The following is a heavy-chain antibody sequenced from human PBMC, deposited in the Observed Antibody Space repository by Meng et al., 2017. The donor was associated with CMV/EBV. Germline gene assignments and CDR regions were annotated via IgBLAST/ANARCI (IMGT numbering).Heavy chain of an antibody. Sequence: VGLVVFGGGVVQPGRSLGLPCAASGFTFSSYAMHWVRQAPGKGLEWVAVISYDGSNKYYADSVKGRFTISRDNSKNTLYLQMNSLRAEDTAVYYCAREAFDIWGQGTMVTVSS. V-gene: IGHV3-30-3*01. CDR1: GFTFSSYA. CDR3: AREAFDI. CDR2: ISYDGSNK. J-gene: IGHJ3*02.